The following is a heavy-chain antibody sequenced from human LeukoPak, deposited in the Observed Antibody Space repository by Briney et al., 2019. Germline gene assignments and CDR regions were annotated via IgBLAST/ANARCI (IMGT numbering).Heavy chain of an antibody. J-gene: IGHJ4*02. CDR1: GGSFRGYY. V-gene: IGHV4-34*01. D-gene: IGHD6-13*01. CDR3: ARDAAAVKKFDY. CDR2: INHSGSS. Sequence: KSSETLSLTCAVYGGSFRGYYWSWIRQPPGKGLEWIGEINHSGSSNYNPSLKSRVTISLDTSKNQFSLNLSSVTAADTAVYYCARDAAAVKKFDYWGQGTRVTVSS.